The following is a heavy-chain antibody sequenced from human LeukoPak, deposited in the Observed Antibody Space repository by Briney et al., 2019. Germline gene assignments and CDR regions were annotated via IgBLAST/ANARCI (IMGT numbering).Heavy chain of an antibody. Sequence: GGSLRLSCAASGFTFSSYAMNWVRQAPGKGLEWVSSISSSSSYIYYADSVKGRFTISRDNAKNSLYLQMNSLRAEDTAVYYCARDRLIVLDAFDMWGQGTMVTVSS. V-gene: IGHV3-21*01. J-gene: IGHJ3*02. D-gene: IGHD3-22*01. CDR1: GFTFSSYA. CDR2: ISSSSSYI. CDR3: ARDRLIVLDAFDM.